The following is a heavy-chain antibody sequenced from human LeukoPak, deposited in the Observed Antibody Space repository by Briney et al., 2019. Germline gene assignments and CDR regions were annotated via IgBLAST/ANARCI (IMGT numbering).Heavy chain of an antibody. V-gene: IGHV3-66*01. Sequence: QPGGSLRLSCAASGFTVSSNYMSWVRQAPGKGLEWVSVIYSGGSTYYADSVKGRFTISRDNSKNTLYLQMNSLRAEDTAVYYCARWAQSSGYYHTHGAFDIWGQGTMVTVSS. J-gene: IGHJ3*02. CDR1: GFTVSSNY. CDR3: ARWAQSSGYYHTHGAFDI. D-gene: IGHD3-22*01. CDR2: IYSGGST.